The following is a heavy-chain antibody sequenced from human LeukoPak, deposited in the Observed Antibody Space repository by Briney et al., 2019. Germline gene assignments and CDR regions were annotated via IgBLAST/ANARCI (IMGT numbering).Heavy chain of an antibody. D-gene: IGHD2-15*01. V-gene: IGHV4-39*07. CDR1: GGSITSGSFY. CDR3: AREGSAYGMDV. CDR2: IYYSGST. J-gene: IGHJ6*02. Sequence: PSETLSLTCTVSGGSITSGSFYWGWIRQPPGKGLEWIGSIYYSGSTYYNPSLKSRVTISVDTSKNQFSLKLSSVTAADTAVYYCAREGSAYGMDVWGQGTTVTVSS.